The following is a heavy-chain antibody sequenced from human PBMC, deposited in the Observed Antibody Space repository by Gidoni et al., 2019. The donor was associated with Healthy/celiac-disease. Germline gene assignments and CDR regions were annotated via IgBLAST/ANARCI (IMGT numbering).Heavy chain of an antibody. J-gene: IGHJ4*02. Sequence: QVQLQESGPGLVKPSETLSLTCAVSGYSISSGYYWGWLRQPPGKGLEWIGSIYHSGSTYYNTSLKSRVTISVDTSKNQFSLKLSSVTAADTAVYYCARFGRGGSYFDYWGQGTLVTVSS. D-gene: IGHD1-26*01. CDR3: ARFGRGGSYFDY. CDR2: IYHSGST. CDR1: GYSISSGYY. V-gene: IGHV4-38-2*01.